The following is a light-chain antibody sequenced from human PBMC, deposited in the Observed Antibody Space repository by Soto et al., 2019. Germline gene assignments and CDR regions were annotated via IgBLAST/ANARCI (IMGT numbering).Light chain of an antibody. CDR3: LQYNSYPALS. CDR1: QGIRNE. CDR2: AAS. J-gene: IGKJ4*01. Sequence: DIQMTQSPSSLSASVGDRVTITCRASQGIRNELGWYQQKPGKAPKCLIYAASSLQSGVPSRFSGSGSGIEFTLTISSLQPEDFATYYCLQYNSYPALSFGGGTKVEIK. V-gene: IGKV1-17*01.